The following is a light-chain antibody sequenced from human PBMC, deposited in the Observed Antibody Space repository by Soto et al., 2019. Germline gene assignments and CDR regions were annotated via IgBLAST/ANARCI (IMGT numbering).Light chain of an antibody. CDR1: HYVSASS. J-gene: IGKJ5*01. CDR3: QQYGSSPRT. Sequence: ENVLMQSPDTLSLSPGETATLSCRARHYVSASSLAWYHQKRGQAPRLLMYGASSRATGIPDRFSGSGSGTDFTLTISRLEPEDFAVYYCQQYGSSPRTLGQGTRLEIK. CDR2: GAS. V-gene: IGKV3-20*01.